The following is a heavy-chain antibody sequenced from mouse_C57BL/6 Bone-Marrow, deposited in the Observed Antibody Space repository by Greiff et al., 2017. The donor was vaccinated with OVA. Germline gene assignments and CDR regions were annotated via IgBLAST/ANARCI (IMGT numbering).Heavy chain of an antibody. Sequence: VVESGAELVRPGSSVKLSCKDSYFAFMASAMHWVKQRPGHGLEWIGSFTMYSDATEYSENFKGKATLTAHTSSSTAYMELSSLTSADSAVYYCARSSYSSGYVMDYWGQGTSVTVSS. V-gene: IGHV1-49*01. CDR1: YFAFMASA. CDR3: ARSSYSSGYVMDY. D-gene: IGHD3-2*02. J-gene: IGHJ4*01. CDR2: FTMYSDAT.